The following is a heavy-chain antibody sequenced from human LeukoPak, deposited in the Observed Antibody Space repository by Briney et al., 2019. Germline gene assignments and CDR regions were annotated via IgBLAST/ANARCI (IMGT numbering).Heavy chain of an antibody. CDR2: ISSSSSYI. V-gene: IGHV3-21*01. CDR3: ARRFSMVAGTVGNNWFDP. CDR1: GFTFSSYT. Sequence: KAGGSLRLSCAASGFTFSSYTMNWVRQAPGKGLEWVSSISSSSSYIYYAESVKGRFTMSRDNAKNSLYLQMNSLRAEDTAVYYCARRFSMVAGTVGNNWFDPWGQGTLVTVSS. D-gene: IGHD6-19*01. J-gene: IGHJ5*02.